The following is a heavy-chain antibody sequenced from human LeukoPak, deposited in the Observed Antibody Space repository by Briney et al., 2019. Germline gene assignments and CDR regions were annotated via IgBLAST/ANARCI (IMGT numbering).Heavy chain of an antibody. Sequence: GGSLRLSCAASGFTFSGYWMSWVRQAPGKGLEWVANIKQDGSEKYYVDSVKGRFTISRDNAKNSLYLQMNSLRAEDTAVYYCASSSYYDSSGYPLDYWGQGTLVTVSS. D-gene: IGHD3-22*01. CDR2: IKQDGSEK. J-gene: IGHJ4*02. CDR1: GFTFSGYW. CDR3: ASSSYYDSSGYPLDY. V-gene: IGHV3-7*01.